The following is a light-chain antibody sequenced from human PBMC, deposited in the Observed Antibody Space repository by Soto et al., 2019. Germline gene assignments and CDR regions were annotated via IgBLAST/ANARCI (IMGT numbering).Light chain of an antibody. Sequence: EILMTQSPVTLSVSPGARAALSCRASQTVNYDVAWYQQKPGQAPRLLIYDASNRATGIPARFSGSGSGTDFTLTISSLEPEDFAVYYCQQRSNWPITFGQGTRLEIK. CDR3: QQRSNWPIT. CDR2: DAS. V-gene: IGKV3-11*01. J-gene: IGKJ5*01. CDR1: QTVNYD.